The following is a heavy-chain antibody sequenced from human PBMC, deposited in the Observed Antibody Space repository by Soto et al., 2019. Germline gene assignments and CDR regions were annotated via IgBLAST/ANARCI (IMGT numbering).Heavy chain of an antibody. J-gene: IGHJ4*02. D-gene: IGHD3-3*01. Sequence: EVHLLESGGGLVLPGVSLRLSGAGSGFTFSSYAMSWVREAPGKGLEWVSAISSVGGSTYYADSVKGRFIISSDNSENTLYLQVNSLRAEDTAIYYCTKDREFTYYDLWSGYYAFDSWGQGTLVTVSS. CDR3: TKDREFTYYDLWSGYYAFDS. V-gene: IGHV3-23*01. CDR2: ISSVGGST. CDR1: GFTFSSYA.